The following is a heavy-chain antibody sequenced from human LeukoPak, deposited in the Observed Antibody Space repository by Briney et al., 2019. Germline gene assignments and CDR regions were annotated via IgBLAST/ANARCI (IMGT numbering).Heavy chain of an antibody. Sequence: ASVKVSCKVSGYTLTELSMHWVRQAPGKGLEWMGGFDPEDGETIYAQKFQGRVTMTEDTSTDTAYMELSSLRSEDTAVYYCAKGYSYGWDFDYWGPGTLVTVSS. V-gene: IGHV1-24*01. CDR3: AKGYSYGWDFDY. J-gene: IGHJ4*02. CDR1: GYTLTELS. D-gene: IGHD5-18*01. CDR2: FDPEDGET.